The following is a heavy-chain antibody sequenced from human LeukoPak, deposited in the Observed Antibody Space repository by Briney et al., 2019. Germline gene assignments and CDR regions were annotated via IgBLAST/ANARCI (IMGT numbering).Heavy chain of an antibody. V-gene: IGHV4-59*01. CDR2: IYYSGST. Sequence: PSETLSLTCTVSGGSISSYYWSWIRQPPGKGLEWTGYIYYSGSTNYNPSLKSRVTISVDTSKNQFSLKLSSVTAADTAVYYCARVGDCSGGSCYSPSGYFQHWGQGTLVTVSS. CDR3: ARVGDCSGGSCYSPSGYFQH. D-gene: IGHD2-15*01. CDR1: GGSISSYY. J-gene: IGHJ1*01.